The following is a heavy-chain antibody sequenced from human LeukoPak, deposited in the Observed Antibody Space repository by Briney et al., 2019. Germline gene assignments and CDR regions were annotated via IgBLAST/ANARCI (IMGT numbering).Heavy chain of an antibody. D-gene: IGHD6-13*01. V-gene: IGHV3-66*01. J-gene: IGHJ4*02. CDR1: GFTFSSYS. Sequence: GGSLRLSCAASGFTFSSYSMNWVRQAPGKGLEWVSVIYSGGSTYYADSVKGRFTISRDNSKNALYLQMDSLRAEDTAVYYCARDDLLAAAGTAFFDYWGQGTLVTVSS. CDR3: ARDDLLAAAGTAFFDY. CDR2: IYSGGST.